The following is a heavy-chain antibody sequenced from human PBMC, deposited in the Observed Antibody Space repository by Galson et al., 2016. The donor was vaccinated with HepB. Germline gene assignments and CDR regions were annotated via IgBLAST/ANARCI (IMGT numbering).Heavy chain of an antibody. J-gene: IGHJ3*02. Sequence: SLRLSCAASGFTFSNAWMSWVRQAPGKGLEWVGRIKSKTDGGTTDYAAPVKGRFTVSRDNPKNTVYLQMNSLRAEDTAVYYCAREAIAAAGTHDAFDIWGQGIMVTVCS. CDR1: GFTFSNAW. D-gene: IGHD6-13*01. CDR2: IKSKTDGGTT. V-gene: IGHV3-15*01. CDR3: AREAIAAAGTHDAFDI.